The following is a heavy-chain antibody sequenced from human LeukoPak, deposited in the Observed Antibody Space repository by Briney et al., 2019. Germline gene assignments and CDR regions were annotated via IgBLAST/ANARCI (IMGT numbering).Heavy chain of an antibody. D-gene: IGHD3-10*02. V-gene: IGHV1-2*02. CDR3: ARGPPSRFGDSVLGY. J-gene: IGHJ4*02. Sequence: GASVKVSCKASGYTFTGYYMHWVRQAPGQGLEWMGWINPNSGGTNYAQKFQGRVTMTRDTSISTAYMELSRLRSDDTAVYYCARGPPSRFGDSVLGYWGQGTLVTVSS. CDR2: INPNSGGT. CDR1: GYTFTGYY.